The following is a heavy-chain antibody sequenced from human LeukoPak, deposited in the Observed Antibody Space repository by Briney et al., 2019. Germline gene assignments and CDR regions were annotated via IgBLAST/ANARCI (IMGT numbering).Heavy chain of an antibody. Sequence: PSETLSLTCTVSAGSINTGGYYWSWIRQPPGKGLEWIGYIFHSGSTNYNPSLKSRVTISIDRSKNQFSLKLISVTAADTAVYYCASRPGSVGFDYWGHGTLVTVSS. CDR3: ASRPGSVGFDY. CDR1: AGSINTGGYY. J-gene: IGHJ4*01. CDR2: IFHSGST. V-gene: IGHV4-30-2*01.